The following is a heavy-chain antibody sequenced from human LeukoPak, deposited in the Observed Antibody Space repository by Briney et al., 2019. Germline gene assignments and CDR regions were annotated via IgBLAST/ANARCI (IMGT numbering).Heavy chain of an antibody. D-gene: IGHD6-13*01. Sequence: SETLSLTCTVSGGSISSGGYYWSWIRQHPGKGLEWIGYIYYSGSTYYNPSLKSRVTISVDTSKNQFSLKLSSVTAADTAVYYCAREVIAAADTDAFDIWGQGTMVTVSS. CDR1: GGSISSGGYY. CDR2: IYYSGST. J-gene: IGHJ3*02. CDR3: AREVIAAADTDAFDI. V-gene: IGHV4-31*03.